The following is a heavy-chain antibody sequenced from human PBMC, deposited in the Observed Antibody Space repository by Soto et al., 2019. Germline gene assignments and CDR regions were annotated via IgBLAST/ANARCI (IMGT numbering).Heavy chain of an antibody. V-gene: IGHV3-15*01. J-gene: IGHJ4*02. D-gene: IGHD2-15*01. CDR3: TAEGPGYGSGGSCYASDY. Sequence: EVQLVESGGGLVKPGGPLRLSCAASGFTFSNAWMSWVRQAPGKGLEWVGRSKSKTDGGTTDYAAPVKGRFTISRDDSKNTVYRRMNSLKTEITAVYYCTAEGPGYGSGGSCYASDYWVQGTLVTVSS. CDR1: GFTFSNAW. CDR2: SKSKTDGGTT.